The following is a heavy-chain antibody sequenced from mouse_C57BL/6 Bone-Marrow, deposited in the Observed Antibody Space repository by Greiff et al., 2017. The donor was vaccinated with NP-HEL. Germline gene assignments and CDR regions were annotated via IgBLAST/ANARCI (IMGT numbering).Heavy chain of an antibody. J-gene: IGHJ3*01. CDR3: TRDSSGLPWFAY. Sequence: DVQLQESGGGLVQPGGSMKLSCAASGFTFSDAWMDWVRQSPEKGLEWVAEIRNKANNHATYYAESVKGRFTISRDDSKSSVYLQMNSLRAEDTGIYYCTRDSSGLPWFAYWGQGTLVTVSA. CDR1: GFTFSDAW. CDR2: IRNKANNHAT. D-gene: IGHD3-2*02. V-gene: IGHV6-6*01.